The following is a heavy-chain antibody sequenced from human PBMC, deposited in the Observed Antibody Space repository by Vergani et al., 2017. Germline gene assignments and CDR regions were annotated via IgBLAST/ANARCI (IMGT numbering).Heavy chain of an antibody. CDR3: VRDQPARNYYYGMDV. Sequence: QVQLQQWGAGLLKPSETLSLTCAVYGGSFSGYYWSWIRQPPGKGLEWIGEINHSGSTNYNPSLKSRVTISVDTSKNQFSLKLSSVTAADTAVYYCVRDQPARNYYYGMDVWGQGTTVTVSS. J-gene: IGHJ6*02. CDR1: GGSFSGYY. V-gene: IGHV4-34*01. D-gene: IGHD1-14*01. CDR2: INHSGST.